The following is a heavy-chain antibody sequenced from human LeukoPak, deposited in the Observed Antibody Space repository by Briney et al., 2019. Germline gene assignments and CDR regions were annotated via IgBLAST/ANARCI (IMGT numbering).Heavy chain of an antibody. Sequence: PSETLSLTCTVSGGSISSGDYYWSWIRQPPGKGLEWIGYIYYSGSTNYNPSLKSRVTISVDTSKNQFSLKLSSVTAADTAVYYCARHGRDYDFWSGYSAPFDYWGQGTLVTVSS. J-gene: IGHJ4*02. CDR3: ARHGRDYDFWSGYSAPFDY. D-gene: IGHD3-3*01. V-gene: IGHV4-61*08. CDR1: GGSISSGDYY. CDR2: IYYSGST.